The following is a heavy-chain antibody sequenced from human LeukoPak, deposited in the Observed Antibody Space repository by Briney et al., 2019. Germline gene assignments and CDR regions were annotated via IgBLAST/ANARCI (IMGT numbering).Heavy chain of an antibody. V-gene: IGHV7-4-1*02. CDR3: ARDLGSAGATSDWFDP. Sequence: ASVNLSCKASGYTFTSYAMNWVRHAPGQGLEWMGWINTNTGNPTYAQCLTGRFVFSLDTSVSTAYLQISSLKAEDTAVYYCARDLGSAGATSDWFDPWGQGTLVTVSS. J-gene: IGHJ5*02. D-gene: IGHD1-26*01. CDR2: INTNTGNP. CDR1: GYTFTSYA.